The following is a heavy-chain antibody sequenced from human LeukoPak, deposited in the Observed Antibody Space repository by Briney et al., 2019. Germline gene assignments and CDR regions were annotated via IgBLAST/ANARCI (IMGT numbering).Heavy chain of an antibody. CDR2: SDPEDGET. V-gene: IGHV1-24*01. CDR3: ATIVVVVAATPPPEYYFDY. J-gene: IGHJ4*02. CDR1: GCTPTELS. Sequence: ASVKVSCKVSGCTPTELSMHWVRQAPGKGLEWMGGSDPEDGETIYAQKFQGRVTMTEDTSTDTAYMELSSLRSEDTAVYYCATIVVVVAATPPPEYYFDYWGQGTLVTVSS. D-gene: IGHD2-15*01.